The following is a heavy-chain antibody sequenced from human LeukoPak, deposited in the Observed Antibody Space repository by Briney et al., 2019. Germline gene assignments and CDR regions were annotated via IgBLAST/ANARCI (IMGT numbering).Heavy chain of an antibody. CDR2: IGVRGDT. CDR1: GFTFIDYD. CDR3: ARGGIQVSGIDEFDY. D-gene: IGHD6-19*01. Sequence: GGSLRLSCAASGFTFIDYDMHWVRQVIGKGLEWVSAIGVRGDTHYSGSVKGRFTISRENAESSLYLQMNSLGAEDTAVYYCARGGIQVSGIDEFDYWGQGTLVTVSS. J-gene: IGHJ4*02. V-gene: IGHV3-13*01.